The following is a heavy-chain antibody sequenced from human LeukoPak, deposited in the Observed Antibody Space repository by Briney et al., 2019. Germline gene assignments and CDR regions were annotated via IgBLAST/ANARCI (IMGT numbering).Heavy chain of an antibody. J-gene: IGHJ4*02. CDR3: ARHSGDLRFVEWLLDY. D-gene: IGHD3-3*01. V-gene: IGHV4-38-2*01. Sequence: KPSETLSLTCAVSGYSISSGYYWGWIRQPPGKGLEWIGSIYHSGSTYYNPPLKSRVTISVATSKNQFSRKLSSVTAADTAVYYCARHSGDLRFVEWLLDYWGQGTLVTVSS. CDR2: IYHSGST. CDR1: GYSISSGYY.